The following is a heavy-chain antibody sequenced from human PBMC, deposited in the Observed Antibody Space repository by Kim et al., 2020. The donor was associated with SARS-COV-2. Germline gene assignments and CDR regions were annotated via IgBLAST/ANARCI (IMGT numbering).Heavy chain of an antibody. CDR1: GFTFSSYA. Sequence: GGSLRLSCAASGFTFSSYAMSWVRQAPGKGLEWVSAITDSGTKTYYADSVKGRFTISRDNSKNTLYLQMNSLRAEDTAVYYCAKRDSSTWFFDSWGQGTLVTVSS. CDR3: AKRDSSTWFFDS. D-gene: IGHD6-13*01. J-gene: IGHJ4*02. CDR2: ITDSGTKT. V-gene: IGHV3-23*01.